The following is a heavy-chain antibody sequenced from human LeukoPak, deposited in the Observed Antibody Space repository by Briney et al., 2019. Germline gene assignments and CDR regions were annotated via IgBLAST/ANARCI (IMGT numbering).Heavy chain of an antibody. CDR1: GGSISSSSYY. J-gene: IGHJ4*02. CDR3: ARADRSGSSGY. V-gene: IGHV4-31*03. D-gene: IGHD1-26*01. Sequence: PSETLSLTCTVSGGSISSSSYYWGWIRQPPGKGLEWIGYIYYSGSTYYNPSLKSRVTISVDTSKNQFSLKLSSVTAADTAVYYCARADRSGSSGYWGQGTLVTVSS. CDR2: IYYSGST.